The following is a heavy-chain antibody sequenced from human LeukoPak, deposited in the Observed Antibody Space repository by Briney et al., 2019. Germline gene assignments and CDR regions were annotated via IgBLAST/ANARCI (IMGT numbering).Heavy chain of an antibody. Sequence: KPSETLSLTCTVSGGSISSSSYYWGWIRQPPGKGLEWIGSIYYSGSTYYNPSLKSRVTISVDTSKNQFSLKLSSVTAADTAVYYCARDVRDGYNYFAFDIWGQGTMVTVSS. CDR3: ARDVRDGYNYFAFDI. V-gene: IGHV4-39*07. CDR2: IYYSGST. J-gene: IGHJ3*02. CDR1: GGSISSSSYY. D-gene: IGHD5-24*01.